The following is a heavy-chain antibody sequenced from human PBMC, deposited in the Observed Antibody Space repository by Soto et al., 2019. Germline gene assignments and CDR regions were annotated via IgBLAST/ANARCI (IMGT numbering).Heavy chain of an antibody. J-gene: IGHJ4*02. D-gene: IGHD2-2*01. Sequence: SETLSLTCTVSGGSISSYYWSWIRQPPGKGLEWIGYIYYSGSTNYNPSLKSRVTISVDTSKNQFSLKLSSVTAADTAVYYCASSLWNCSSTSCQEDHWGQGTLVTVSS. CDR2: IYYSGST. CDR3: ASSLWNCSSTSCQEDH. CDR1: GGSISSYY. V-gene: IGHV4-59*01.